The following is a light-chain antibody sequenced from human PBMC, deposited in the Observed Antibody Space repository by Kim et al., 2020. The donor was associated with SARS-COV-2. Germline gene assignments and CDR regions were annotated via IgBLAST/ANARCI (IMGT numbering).Light chain of an antibody. J-gene: IGKJ1*01. CDR3: QKYNSAPRT. Sequence: DIQMTQSPSSLSASVGDRVTITCRASQGISKYLDWYQQKPGKVPKLLIYAASTLQSGVPSRFSGSGSGTDFTLTISSLQPEDVATYYCQKYNSAPRTFGQGTKVDIK. CDR2: AAS. CDR1: QGISKY. V-gene: IGKV1-27*01.